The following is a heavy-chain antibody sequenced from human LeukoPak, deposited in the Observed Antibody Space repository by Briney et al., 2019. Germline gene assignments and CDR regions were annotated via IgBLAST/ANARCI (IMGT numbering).Heavy chain of an antibody. CDR2: ISGSGGVT. Sequence: PGGSLRLSCAVSGFTLTTYAMSWVRQAPGKGLEWVSAISGSGGVTWYADSVKGRFSISRDNAKNSLYLQMNSLRAEDTALYYCARAPRGPTDWYFDLWGRGTLVTVSS. J-gene: IGHJ2*01. CDR1: GFTLTTYA. V-gene: IGHV3-23*01. CDR3: ARAPRGPTDWYFDL. D-gene: IGHD3-10*01.